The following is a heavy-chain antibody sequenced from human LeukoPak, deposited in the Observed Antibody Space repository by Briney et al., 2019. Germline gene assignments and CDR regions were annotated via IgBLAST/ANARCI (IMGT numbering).Heavy chain of an antibody. CDR2: IYYSGST. CDR3: ARDEYSSGWYLD. Sequence: SETLSLTCTVSGGSISSSSYYWGWIRQPPGKGLEWIGSIYYSGSTYYNPSLKSRVTISVDTSKNQFSLKLSSVTAADTAVYYCARDEYSSGWYLDWGQGTLVTVSS. J-gene: IGHJ4*02. CDR1: GGSISSSSYY. V-gene: IGHV4-39*07. D-gene: IGHD6-19*01.